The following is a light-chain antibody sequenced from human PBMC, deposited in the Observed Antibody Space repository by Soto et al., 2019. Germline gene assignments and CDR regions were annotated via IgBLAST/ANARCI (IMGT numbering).Light chain of an antibody. V-gene: IGLV1-44*01. CDR3: ATWDGSLNGVV. CDR1: SSNNGSNT. CDR2: SNV. J-gene: IGLJ2*01. Sequence: QSVLTQPPSASGTPGQRVTISCSGSSSNNGSNTVNWYQHLPGTAPKLLIYSNVQRPSGVPDRFSGSKSGASASLAISGLQSEDEAEYYCATWDGSLNGVVFGGGTKVTVL.